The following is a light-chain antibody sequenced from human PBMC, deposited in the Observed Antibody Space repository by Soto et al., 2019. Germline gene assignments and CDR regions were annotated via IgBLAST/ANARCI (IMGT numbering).Light chain of an antibody. CDR3: GSYAGFNNYVA. Sequence: QSVLTQPPSASGSPGQSVTISCTGTISDVGGYNYVSWYQQHPGKAPKLMIYEVSERPSGVPDRFSGSKSGNTASLTVSGLQAEEEADYYCGSYAGFNNYVAFGGGTQLTVL. V-gene: IGLV2-8*01. CDR1: ISDVGGYNY. CDR2: EVS. J-gene: IGLJ2*01.